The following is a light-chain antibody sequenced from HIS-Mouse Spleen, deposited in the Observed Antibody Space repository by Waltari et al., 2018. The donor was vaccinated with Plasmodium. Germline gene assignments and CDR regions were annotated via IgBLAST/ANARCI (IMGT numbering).Light chain of an antibody. J-gene: IGLJ3*02. CDR1: ALPTKY. CDR3: YSTDSSGNHRV. V-gene: IGLV3-10*01. Sequence: SYELTQPPSVSVSPGQTARITCSGDALPTKYAYWYQQKSGQAPVLVLYEDSKRPSGIPEGFSGSSSGTMATLTISGAQVEDEADYYCYSTDSSGNHRVFGGGTKLTVL. CDR2: EDS.